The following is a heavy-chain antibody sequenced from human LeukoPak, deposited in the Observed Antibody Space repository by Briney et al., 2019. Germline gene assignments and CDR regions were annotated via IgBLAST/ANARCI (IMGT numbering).Heavy chain of an antibody. Sequence: PSETLSLTCAVYGGSFSGYYWSWIRQPPGKGLEWIGEINHSGSTNYNPSLKSRVTISVDTSKNQFSLKLSSVTAADTAVYYCARVERPRKAFDIWGQGTMVTVFS. CDR2: INHSGST. J-gene: IGHJ3*02. V-gene: IGHV4-34*01. CDR1: GGSFSGYY. CDR3: ARVERPRKAFDI. D-gene: IGHD1-14*01.